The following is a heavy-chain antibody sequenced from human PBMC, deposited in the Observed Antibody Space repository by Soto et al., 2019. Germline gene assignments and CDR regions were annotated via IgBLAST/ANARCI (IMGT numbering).Heavy chain of an antibody. V-gene: IGHV3-15*01. CDR1: AFTFSNAW. CDR2: TKSKTDGGTT. D-gene: IGHD3-9*01. Sequence: GSMRLSSEPSAFTFSNAWMSWVRQAPGKGREWVGCTKSKTDGGTTEYAAPVKRRFTISRAASKNTLYLQMNSMKTEDTAVPYGTTDHPTCVGVARYDIVESPMDVWGQGTMVTVSS. CDR3: TTDHPTCVGVARYDIVESPMDV. J-gene: IGHJ6*02.